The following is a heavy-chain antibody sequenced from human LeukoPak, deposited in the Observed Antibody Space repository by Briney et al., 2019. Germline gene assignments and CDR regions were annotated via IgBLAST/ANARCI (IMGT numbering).Heavy chain of an antibody. CDR1: GGSISSSSYY. J-gene: IGHJ4*02. CDR2: IYYSGST. CDR3: ASLHYDYVFSFQWGGSYYFDY. V-gene: IGHV4-39*01. Sequence: SETLSLTCTVSGGSISSSSYYWGWIRQPPGKGLEWIVSIYYSGSTYYDPSLKSRVAISVDTSKNQFSLKLSSVTAADTAVYYCASLHYDYVFSFQWGGSYYFDYWGQGTLVTVSS. D-gene: IGHD3-16*01.